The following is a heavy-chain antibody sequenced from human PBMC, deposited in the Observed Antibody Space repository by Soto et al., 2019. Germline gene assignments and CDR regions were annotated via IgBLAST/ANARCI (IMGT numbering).Heavy chain of an antibody. CDR3: ARDEGIRGFDS. CDR1: GYTFSNYG. CDR2: ISGYNGLT. V-gene: IGHV1-18*04. Sequence: QVQLVQSGDEVKQSGASVKVSCKASGYTFSNYGISWVRQAPGQGLEWMGWISGYNGLTAYAQKVQGRVTITIDTPTRTVFMELTGLRSNYTAVYYCARDEGIRGFDSWGQGTLVTVSS. J-gene: IGHJ4*02. D-gene: IGHD3-10*01.